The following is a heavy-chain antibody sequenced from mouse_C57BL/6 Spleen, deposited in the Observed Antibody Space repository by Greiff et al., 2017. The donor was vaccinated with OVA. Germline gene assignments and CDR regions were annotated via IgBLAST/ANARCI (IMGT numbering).Heavy chain of an antibody. CDR2: IHPNSGST. CDR3: AREGLTTVVATDY. D-gene: IGHD1-1*01. Sequence: VQLQQPGAELVKPVASVKLSCKASGYTFTSYWMHWVKQRPGPGLEWIGMIHPNSGSTNYNEKFKSKATLTVDKSSSTAYMQLSSLTSEDSAVYYCAREGLTTVVATDYWGQGTTLTVSS. V-gene: IGHV1-64*01. J-gene: IGHJ2*01. CDR1: GYTFTSYW.